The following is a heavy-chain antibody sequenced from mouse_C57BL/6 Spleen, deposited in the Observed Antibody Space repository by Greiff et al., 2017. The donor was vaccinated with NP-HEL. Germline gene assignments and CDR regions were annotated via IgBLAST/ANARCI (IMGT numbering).Heavy chain of an antibody. CDR1: GYTFTSYW. D-gene: IGHD2-5*01. CDR3: ARGTYSNYEAY. Sequence: QVQLQQPGAELVKPGASVTMSCKASGYTFTSYWITWVKQRPGQGLEWIGDIYPGSGSTNYNEKFKSKATLTVDTSSSTAYMQLSSLTSADSAVYYCARGTYSNYEAYWGQGTLVTVSA. V-gene: IGHV1-55*01. CDR2: IYPGSGST. J-gene: IGHJ3*01.